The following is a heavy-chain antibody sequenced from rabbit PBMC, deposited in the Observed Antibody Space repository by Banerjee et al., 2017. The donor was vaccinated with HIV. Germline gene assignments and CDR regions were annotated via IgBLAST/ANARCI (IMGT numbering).Heavy chain of an antibody. V-gene: IGHV1S7*01. CDR2: IDPVFGST. D-gene: IGHD6-1*01. CDR3: ASDISGYGVFNL. Sequence: QLKESGGGLVQPGGSLKLSCKASGFDFSSYYMSWVRQAPGKGLEWIGYIDPVFGSTYYASWVNGRFTISSHNAQNTLYLQLNSLTAADTATYFCASDISGYGVFNLWGQGTLVTVS. CDR1: GFDFSSYY. J-gene: IGHJ4*01.